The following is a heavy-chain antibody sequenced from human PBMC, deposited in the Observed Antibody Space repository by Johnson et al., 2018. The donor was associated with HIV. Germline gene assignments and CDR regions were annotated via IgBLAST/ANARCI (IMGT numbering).Heavy chain of an antibody. D-gene: IGHD1-26*01. CDR2: LYADGRT. V-gene: IGHV3-66*02. CDR3: STKGSKWELIVEGFAV. CDR1: GLTFSSKY. J-gene: IGHJ3*01. Sequence: VQLVESGGGLVKPGGSLRLSCAASGLTFSSKYMTWFRQAPGKGLEWVSVLYADGRTYYADSVKGRFTVSSDYSENTLYLQMNSLTAEDTAVYYCSTKGSKWELIVEGFAVWGQGTMVTVAS.